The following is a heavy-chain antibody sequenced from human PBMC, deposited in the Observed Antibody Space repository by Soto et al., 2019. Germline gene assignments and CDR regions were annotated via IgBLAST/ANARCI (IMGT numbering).Heavy chain of an antibody. D-gene: IGHD3-3*01. CDR3: TRDPLTPTIFGVAPNGMDV. Sequence: PGGSLRLSCTAAGFIFGDYAMSWVRQAPGKGLEWVGFIRSKAYGGTTEYAASVKGRFTISRDDSKSIAYLQMNSLKTEDTAVYYCTRDPLTPTIFGVAPNGMDVWGQGTTVTVSS. CDR1: GFIFGDYA. CDR2: IRSKAYGGTT. J-gene: IGHJ6*02. V-gene: IGHV3-49*04.